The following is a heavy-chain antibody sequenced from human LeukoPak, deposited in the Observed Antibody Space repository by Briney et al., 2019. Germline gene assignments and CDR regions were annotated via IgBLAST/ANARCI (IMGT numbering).Heavy chain of an antibody. CDR1: GFPISSHY. V-gene: IGHV3-53*01. J-gene: IGHJ6*04. CDR3: AELGITMIGGV. CDR2: IYRSGGT. D-gene: IGHD3-10*02. Sequence: GGSLRLSCTASGFPISSHYISWVRQAPGKGLDWVSVIYRSGGTYFADSVKGRFTISRDNAKNSLYLQMNSLRAEDTAVYYCAELGITMIGGVWGKGTTVTISS.